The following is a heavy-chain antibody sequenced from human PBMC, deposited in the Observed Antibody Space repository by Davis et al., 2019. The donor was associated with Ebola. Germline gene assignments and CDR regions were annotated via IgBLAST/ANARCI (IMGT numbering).Heavy chain of an antibody. D-gene: IGHD3-3*01. CDR3: VRELRFLEWLFDY. V-gene: IGHV3-74*01. CDR2: INSDGSST. CDR1: GFTFSSYW. Sequence: HTGGSLRLSCAASGFTFSSYWMHWVRQAPGKGLVWVSRINSDGSSTSYADSVKGRFTISRDNAKNTLYLQMNSLRAEDTAVYYCVRELRFLEWLFDYWGQGTLVTVSS. J-gene: IGHJ4*02.